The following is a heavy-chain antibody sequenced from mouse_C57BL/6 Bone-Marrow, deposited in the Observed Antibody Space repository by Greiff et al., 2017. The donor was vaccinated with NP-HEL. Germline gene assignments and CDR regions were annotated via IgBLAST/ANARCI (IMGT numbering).Heavy chain of an antibody. CDR3: ALGGVLRCFYYAMDY. Sequence: QVQLQQPGAELVKPGASVKMSCKASGYTFTSYWITWVKQRPGQGLEWIGDIYPGSGSTNYNEKFKSKATLTVDTSSSTAYMQLSSLTSEDSAVYYCALGGVLRCFYYAMDYWGQGTSVTVSS. D-gene: IGHD2-3*01. CDR2: IYPGSGST. CDR1: GYTFTSYW. J-gene: IGHJ4*01. V-gene: IGHV1-55*01.